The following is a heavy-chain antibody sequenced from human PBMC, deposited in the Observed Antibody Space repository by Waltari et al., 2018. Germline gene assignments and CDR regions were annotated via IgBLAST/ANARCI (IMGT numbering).Heavy chain of an antibody. Sequence: QLQLQESGPGLVKPSETLSLTCTVSGGSISSSSYYWGWIRQPPGKGLEWIGSIYYSRGTYSNPSLKSRVTISVDTSKNQFSLKLSSVTAADTAVYYCAREPPKSSSGWYFDLWGRGTLVTVSS. CDR2: IYYSRGT. CDR3: AREPPKSSSGWYFDL. D-gene: IGHD6-19*01. J-gene: IGHJ2*01. V-gene: IGHV4-39*07. CDR1: GGSISSSSYY.